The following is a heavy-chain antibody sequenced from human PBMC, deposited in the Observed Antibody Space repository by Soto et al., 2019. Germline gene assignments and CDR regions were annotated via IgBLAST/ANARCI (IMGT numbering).Heavy chain of an antibody. D-gene: IGHD6-13*01. J-gene: IGHJ4*02. Sequence: QVQLVQSGAEVKKPGSSVKVCCKASGGTFSSYAISWVRQAPGQGLEWMGGIIPIFGTANYAQKFQGRVTITADESTSTAYMELSSLRSEDTAVYYCARGGSSSSWSEFDYWGQGTLVTVSS. V-gene: IGHV1-69*01. CDR2: IIPIFGTA. CDR1: GGTFSSYA. CDR3: ARGGSSSSWSEFDY.